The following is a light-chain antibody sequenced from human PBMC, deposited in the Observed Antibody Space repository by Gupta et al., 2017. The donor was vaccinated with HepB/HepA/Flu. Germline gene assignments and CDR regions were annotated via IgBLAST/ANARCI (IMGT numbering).Light chain of an antibody. Sequence: DIQMTQSPSTLSASVGDRPTITCRASRHVYTWMAWYQQTPGKAPKLLIYKASTLQSGVPSRFGGSGSWTEFPLTISSLQPVYSATYYCQQYSTYWTFGQGTQVEI. J-gene: IGKJ1*01. V-gene: IGKV1-5*03. CDR1: RHVYTW. CDR2: KAS. CDR3: QQYSTYWT.